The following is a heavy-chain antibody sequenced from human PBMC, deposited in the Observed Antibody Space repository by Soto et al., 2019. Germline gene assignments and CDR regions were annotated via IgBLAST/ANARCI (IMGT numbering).Heavy chain of an antibody. CDR2: IIPIFGTA. J-gene: IGHJ5*02. CDR3: ASVYCSGGSCYGHWFDP. D-gene: IGHD2-15*01. V-gene: IGHV1-69*13. CDR1: GGTFSSYA. Sequence: SSVKVSCKASGGTFSSYAISWVRQAPGQGLEWMGGIIPIFGTANYAQKFQGRATITADESTSTAYMELSSLRSEDTAVYYCASVYCSGGSCYGHWFDPWGQGTLVTV.